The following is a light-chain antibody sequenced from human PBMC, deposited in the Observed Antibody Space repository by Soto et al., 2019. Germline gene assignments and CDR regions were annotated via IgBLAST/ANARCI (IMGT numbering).Light chain of an antibody. CDR1: QSVSSY. V-gene: IGKV3-11*01. CDR2: DAS. Sequence: EIVLTQSPATLSLSPGERATLSCRASQSVSSYLAWYQQKPGQAPRLLIYDASNRATGIPARLSGSGSGTDFTLTISSLEPEDFAVYYCQQRSNWPPASITFGQGTRLEIK. CDR3: QQRSNWPPASIT. J-gene: IGKJ5*01.